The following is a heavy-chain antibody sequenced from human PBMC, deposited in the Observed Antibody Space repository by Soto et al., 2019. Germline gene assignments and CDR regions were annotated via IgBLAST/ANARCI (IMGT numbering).Heavy chain of an antibody. CDR3: ARLYYDNTGYYYFDS. CDR1: GGSISSYY. CDR2: IYDSGST. J-gene: IGHJ4*02. D-gene: IGHD3-22*01. V-gene: IGHV4-59*08. Sequence: SETLSLTCTVSGGSISSYYWSWIRQPPGKGLEWIGYIYDSGSTNYNPSLKSRVTISVDTSKNQFSLNLSSVTAADTAVYYCARLYYDNTGYYYFDSWGQGTLVTVSS.